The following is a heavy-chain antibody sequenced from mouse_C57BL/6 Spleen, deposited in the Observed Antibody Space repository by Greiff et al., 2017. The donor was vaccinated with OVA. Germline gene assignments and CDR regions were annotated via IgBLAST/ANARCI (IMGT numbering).Heavy chain of an antibody. CDR3: ARRGGDYGSSPYYFDY. Sequence: VQLHQPGAELVRPGSSVKLSCKASGYTFTSYWMHWVKQRPIQGLEWIGNIDPSDSETHYNQKFKDKATLTVDKSSSTAYMQLSSLTSEDSAVYYCARRGGDYGSSPYYFDYWGQGTTLTVSS. CDR2: IDPSDSET. D-gene: IGHD1-1*01. CDR1: GYTFTSYW. J-gene: IGHJ2*01. V-gene: IGHV1-52*01.